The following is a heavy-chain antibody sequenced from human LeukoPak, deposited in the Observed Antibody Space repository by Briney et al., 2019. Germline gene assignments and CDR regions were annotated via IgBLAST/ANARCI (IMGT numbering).Heavy chain of an antibody. CDR3: ARAPYRDSSGYYYD. Sequence: SGGSLRLSCAASGFTVSSNYMSWVRQAPGKGLEWVSVIYSGGSTYYTDSVKGRFTISRDNSKNTLYLQMNSLSAEDTAVYYCARAPYRDSSGYYYDWGQGTLVTVSS. J-gene: IGHJ4*02. CDR1: GFTVSSNY. V-gene: IGHV3-66*01. D-gene: IGHD3-22*01. CDR2: IYSGGST.